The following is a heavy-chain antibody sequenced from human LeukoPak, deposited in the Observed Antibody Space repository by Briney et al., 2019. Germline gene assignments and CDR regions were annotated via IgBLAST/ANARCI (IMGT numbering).Heavy chain of an antibody. D-gene: IGHD4/OR15-4a*01. Sequence: SVKVLCKASGRIFSRYAIRWVRQASAQGFEWMGGIIPLFGTANYAQKFQGSVTITADKSTSTAYMELSRLRSDDTAVYYCAREGGTQAMVAGYYYCYYMDVWGKGTTVTVSS. CDR2: IIPLFGTA. CDR3: AREGGTQAMVAGYYYCYYMDV. CDR1: GRIFSRYA. J-gene: IGHJ6*03. V-gene: IGHV1-69*06.